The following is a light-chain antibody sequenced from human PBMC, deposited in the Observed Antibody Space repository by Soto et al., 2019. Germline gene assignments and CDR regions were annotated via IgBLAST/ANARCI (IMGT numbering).Light chain of an antibody. CDR2: GAS. V-gene: IGKV3-15*01. Sequence: EIVMMQSPATLSVSPGERATLSCRASQSVSGNLAWYQQKPGQAPRLLIYGASTRATGIPARFSGSGSGTEFTLTISSLQSEDFAVYYCQQYNNWPLFGQGTKVDIK. J-gene: IGKJ1*01. CDR1: QSVSGN. CDR3: QQYNNWPL.